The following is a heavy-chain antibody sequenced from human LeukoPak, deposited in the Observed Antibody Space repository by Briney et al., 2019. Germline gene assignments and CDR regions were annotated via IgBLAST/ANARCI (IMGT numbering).Heavy chain of an antibody. Sequence: PGGSLRLSCVASGFYFGGHAMHWLRQAPGKGLEWVEYITYGSDTIFYADSVKGRFTVSRDNAKNTLYLQMNSLRAEDTAVYYCARVQSGYDILTGYYNTKHNFDYWGQGTLVTVSS. J-gene: IGHJ4*02. V-gene: IGHV3-48*04. D-gene: IGHD3-9*01. CDR1: GFYFGGHA. CDR3: ARVQSGYDILTGYYNTKHNFDY. CDR2: ITYGSDTI.